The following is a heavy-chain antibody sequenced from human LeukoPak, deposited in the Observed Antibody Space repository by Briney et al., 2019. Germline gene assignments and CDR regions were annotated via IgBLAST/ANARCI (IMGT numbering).Heavy chain of an antibody. D-gene: IGHD3-3*01. V-gene: IGHV1-8*01. CDR2: MNPNSGNT. CDR1: GYTFTSYD. CDR3: ARESGYYDFWSGYYYYYMDV. Sequence: ASVKVSCKASGYTFTSYDINWVRQATGQGLEWMGWMNPNSGNTGYAQKFQGRVTMTRNTSISTAYMELGSLRSEDTAVYYCARESGYYDFWSGYYYYYMDVWGKGTTVTVSS. J-gene: IGHJ6*03.